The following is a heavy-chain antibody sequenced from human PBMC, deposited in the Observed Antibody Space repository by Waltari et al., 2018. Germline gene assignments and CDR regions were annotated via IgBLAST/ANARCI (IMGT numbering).Heavy chain of an antibody. Sequence: QVQLQESGPGLVKPSETLSLTCTVSGGSISSYYWSWIRQPPGKGLEWIGYIYYSGSTNDNPSLKSRVTISVDTSKNQFSLRLSSVTAADTAVYYCARGESPVYFDYWGQGTLVTVSS. CDR2: IYYSGST. CDR3: ARGESPVYFDY. CDR1: GGSISSYY. J-gene: IGHJ4*02. V-gene: IGHV4-59*01.